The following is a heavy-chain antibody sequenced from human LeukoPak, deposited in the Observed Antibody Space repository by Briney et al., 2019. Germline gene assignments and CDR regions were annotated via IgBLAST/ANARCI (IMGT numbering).Heavy chain of an antibody. CDR3: AKGFNWNYPHYFDY. D-gene: IGHD1-7*01. J-gene: IGHJ4*02. CDR1: GFTFSSYA. V-gene: IGHV3-23*01. CDR2: ISSSGDTT. Sequence: PGGSLRLSCAASGFTFSSYAMNWVRQAPGKGLEWVSTISSSGDTTYYADSVKGWFTISRDSSKNTLHLQMNSLRADDTAVYYCAKGFNWNYPHYFDYWGQGTLVTVSS.